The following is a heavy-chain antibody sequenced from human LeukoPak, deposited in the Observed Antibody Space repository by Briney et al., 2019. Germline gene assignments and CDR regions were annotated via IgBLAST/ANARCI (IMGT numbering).Heavy chain of an antibody. CDR1: GFTFSSYE. D-gene: IGHD3-22*01. CDR2: ISSSGSNI. J-gene: IGHJ4*02. V-gene: IGHV3-48*03. Sequence: GGSLRLSCAASGFTFSSYEMNWVRQAPGKGLEWVSYISSSGSNIYYADSVKGRFTISRDNAKNSLYLQMNSLRADDTAVYYCARDQVSSGYSDYWGQGTLVTVSS. CDR3: ARDQVSSGYSDY.